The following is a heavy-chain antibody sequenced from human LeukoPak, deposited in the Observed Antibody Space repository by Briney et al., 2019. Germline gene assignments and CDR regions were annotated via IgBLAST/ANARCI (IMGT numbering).Heavy chain of an antibody. D-gene: IGHD6-19*01. CDR1: GFTFSSYA. Sequence: GGSLRLSCAASGFTFSSYAMSWVRQAPGKGLEWVSAISRSGVTTYYADSVKGRFTTSRDNSKNTLYLQINSLRAEDTAVYYCAQTYSSVWGFDYWGQGTLVTVSS. CDR3: AQTYSSVWGFDY. J-gene: IGHJ4*02. CDR2: ISRSGVTT. V-gene: IGHV3-23*01.